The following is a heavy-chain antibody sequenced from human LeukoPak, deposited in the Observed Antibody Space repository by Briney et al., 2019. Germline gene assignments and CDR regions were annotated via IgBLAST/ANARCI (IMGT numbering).Heavy chain of an antibody. CDR3: AKGRTGYSYGYFLSP. CDR1: GFTFSNYA. J-gene: IGHJ5*02. CDR2: ISSSGDAT. Sequence: GGSLRLSCAGSGFTFSNYAMTWVRQAPGKGLEWVSTISSSGDATYYADSVKGRFTISRDNSKNTLYLQMNSLRAEDTAVYYCAKGRTGYSYGYFLSPWGQGTLVTVSS. V-gene: IGHV3-23*01. D-gene: IGHD5-18*01.